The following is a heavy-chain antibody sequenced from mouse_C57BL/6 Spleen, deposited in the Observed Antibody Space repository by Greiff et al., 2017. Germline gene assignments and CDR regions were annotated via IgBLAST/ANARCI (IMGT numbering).Heavy chain of an antibody. Sequence: QVQLQQPGAELVKPGASVKLSCKASGYTFTSYWMQWVKQRPGQGLEWIGEIDPSDSYTNYNQKFKGKATLTVDTSSSTAYMQLSSLTSEDSAVYYCSSGVGDWYFDVWGTGTTVTVSS. CDR2: IDPSDSYT. J-gene: IGHJ1*03. D-gene: IGHD1-1*02. CDR1: GYTFTSYW. V-gene: IGHV1-50*01. CDR3: SSGVGDWYFDV.